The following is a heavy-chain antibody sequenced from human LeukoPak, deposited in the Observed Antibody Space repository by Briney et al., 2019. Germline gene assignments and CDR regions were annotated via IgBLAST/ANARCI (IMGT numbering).Heavy chain of an antibody. CDR1: GGSFSGYY. D-gene: IGHD3-3*01. CDR3: ASHDFWSGYLGGAFDI. J-gene: IGHJ3*02. Sequence: SETLSLTCAVYGGSFSGYYWSWIRQPPGKGLEWIGEINHGGSTNYNPSLKSRVAISVDTSKNQFSLKLSSVTAADTAVYYCASHDFWSGYLGGAFDIWGQGTMVTVSS. V-gene: IGHV4-34*01. CDR2: INHGGST.